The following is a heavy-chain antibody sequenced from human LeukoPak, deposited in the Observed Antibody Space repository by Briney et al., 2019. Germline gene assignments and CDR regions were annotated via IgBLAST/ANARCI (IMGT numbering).Heavy chain of an antibody. CDR1: GGTFSSYA. CDR2: IIPIFGTA. J-gene: IGHJ4*02. D-gene: IGHD2-15*01. CDR3: ARGGRNCSGGSCPYYFDY. Sequence: SVKVSCKASGGTFSSYAISWVGQAPGQGLEWMGGIIPIFGTANYAQKFQGRVTITTDESTSTAYMELSSLRSEDTAVYYCARGGRNCSGGSCPYYFDYWGQGTLVTVSS. V-gene: IGHV1-69*05.